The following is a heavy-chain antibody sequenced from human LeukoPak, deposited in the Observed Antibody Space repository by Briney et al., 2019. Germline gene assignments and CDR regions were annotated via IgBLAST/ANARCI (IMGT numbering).Heavy chain of an antibody. CDR1: GGSFSGYY. J-gene: IGHJ6*02. Sequence: SETLSLTCAVYGGSFSGYYWSWIRQHPGKGLEWIGYIYYSGSTHYNPSLKSRVTISVDTSKNQFSLKLSSVTAADTAVYYCARGYYDFWSGLGYYYYYGMDVWGQGTTVTVSS. CDR2: IYYSGST. CDR3: ARGYYDFWSGLGYYYYYGMDV. D-gene: IGHD3-3*01. V-gene: IGHV4-31*11.